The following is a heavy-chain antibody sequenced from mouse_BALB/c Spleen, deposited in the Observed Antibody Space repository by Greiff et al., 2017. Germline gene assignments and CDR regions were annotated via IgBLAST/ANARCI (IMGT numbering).Heavy chain of an antibody. CDR2: ISSGGGNT. Sequence: DVMLVESGGGLVKPGGSLKLSCAASGFTFSSYTMSWVRQTPEKRLEWVATISSGGGNTYYPDSVKGRFTISRDNAKNNLYLQMSSLRSEDTALYYCARWYGYYAMDYWGQGTSVTVSS. CDR1: GFTFSSYT. V-gene: IGHV5-9*03. D-gene: IGHD1-2*01. CDR3: ARWYGYYAMDY. J-gene: IGHJ4*01.